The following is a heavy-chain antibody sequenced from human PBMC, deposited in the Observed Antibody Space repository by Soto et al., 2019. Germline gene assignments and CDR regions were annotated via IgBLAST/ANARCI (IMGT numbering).Heavy chain of an antibody. Sequence: PSETLSLTCTVSGGSISSYYWSWIRQPPGKGLEWIGYIYYSGSTNYNPSLKSRVTISVDTSKNQFSLKLSSVTAADTAVYYCARAPRGYSYGSYYYYGMDVWGQGXTVTVSS. CDR3: ARAPRGYSYGSYYYYGMDV. J-gene: IGHJ6*02. D-gene: IGHD5-18*01. CDR2: IYYSGST. CDR1: GGSISSYY. V-gene: IGHV4-59*01.